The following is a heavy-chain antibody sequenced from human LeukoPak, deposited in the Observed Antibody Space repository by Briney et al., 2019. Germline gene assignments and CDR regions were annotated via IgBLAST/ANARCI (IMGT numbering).Heavy chain of an antibody. CDR1: GFTFISYA. Sequence: GGSLRLSCAASGFTFISYAMRWVRQAPGKGLEWVSVISGSGGSTHYADSAKGRFTISRDNSKNTLYLQMSSLRAEDTAVYYCAKESPVFDYWGQGSLVTVSS. CDR3: AKESPVFDY. CDR2: ISGSGGST. J-gene: IGHJ4*02. V-gene: IGHV3-23*01.